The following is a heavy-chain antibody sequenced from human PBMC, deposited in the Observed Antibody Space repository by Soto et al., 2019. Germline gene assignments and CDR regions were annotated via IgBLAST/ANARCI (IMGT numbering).Heavy chain of an antibody. J-gene: IGHJ4*02. CDR3: ARDLYFNTGTFDY. D-gene: IGHD4-17*01. V-gene: IGHV4-59*01. CDR1: GGSISSYY. CDR2: INYSGST. Sequence: SETLSLTCTVSGGSISSYYWSWIRQPPGKGLEWIGYINYSGSTNYNPSLKSRVTISVDTSKNQFSLKLSSVTAADTAVYYCARDLYFNTGTFDYWGQGTQVTVSS.